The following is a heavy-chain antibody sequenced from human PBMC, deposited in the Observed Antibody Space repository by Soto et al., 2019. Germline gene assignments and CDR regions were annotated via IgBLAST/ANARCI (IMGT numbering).Heavy chain of an antibody. Sequence: QVQLQQWGAGLLKPSETLSLTCAVYGGSFSGYYWSWIRQPPGKGLEWIGEINHSGSTNYNPSLKSRVTISVDTSKNQFSLKLSSVTAADTAVYYCARGTRMVQGVPTAWGQGTLVTVSS. CDR2: INHSGST. D-gene: IGHD3-10*01. CDR3: ARGTRMVQGVPTA. J-gene: IGHJ5*02. CDR1: GGSFSGYY. V-gene: IGHV4-34*01.